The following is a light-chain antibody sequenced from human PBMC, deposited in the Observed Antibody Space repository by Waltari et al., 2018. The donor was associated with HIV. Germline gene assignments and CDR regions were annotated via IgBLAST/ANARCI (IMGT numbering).Light chain of an antibody. CDR3: QSIDSGGTFV. J-gene: IGLJ1*01. CDR1: TLAKHY. Sequence: SYELTQPPSVSVSPGQTARITCSGATLAKHYAYWDQQKPGQAPELVMYRTTERPSGIPGRFSGSSSGTTVTLTISRVQAADEADYFCQSIDSGGTFVFGTGTKVTVL. V-gene: IGLV3-25*03. CDR2: RTT.